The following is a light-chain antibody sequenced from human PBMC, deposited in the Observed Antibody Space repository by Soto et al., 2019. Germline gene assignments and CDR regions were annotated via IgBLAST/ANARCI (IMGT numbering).Light chain of an antibody. CDR2: GAS. V-gene: IGKV3-20*01. CDR3: QQYSSSPETWT. Sequence: EIVLTQSPGTLSLSPGERGTLSCRASQTVGSSYLAWYQQKPGQAPRLLIYGASSRATDIPDRFSGSESGTDFTLTITRLEPEDFAVYYCQQYSSSPETWTFGQGTKVEFK. J-gene: IGKJ1*01. CDR1: QTVGSSY.